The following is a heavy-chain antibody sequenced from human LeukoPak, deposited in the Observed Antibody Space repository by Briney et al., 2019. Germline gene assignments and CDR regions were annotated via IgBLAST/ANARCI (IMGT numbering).Heavy chain of an antibody. CDR3: AHSTGSGAHTDGRADY. V-gene: IGHV4-34*01. Sequence: SETLSLTCAVYGGSVSNYYWSWIRQPPVKVPEWIGEINDSGSTNYNPSLKSRVTILVDKSKKQFSLKLRSVTVADTAVYYCAHSTGSGAHTDGRADYWGQGTLVTVSS. CDR2: INDSGST. D-gene: IGHD3-10*01. J-gene: IGHJ4*02. CDR1: GGSVSNYY.